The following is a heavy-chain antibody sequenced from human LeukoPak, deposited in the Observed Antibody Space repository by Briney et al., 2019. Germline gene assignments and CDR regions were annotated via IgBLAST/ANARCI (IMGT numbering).Heavy chain of an antibody. V-gene: IGHV3-30*02. CDR2: IRYDGSNK. CDR3: AKVLVDCSGGSCYENYFDY. J-gene: IGHJ4*02. Sequence: PGGYLRLYCAASGFTFSSYGMHWVRQAPGKGLEWGAFIRYDGSNKYYADSVKGRFAISRDNSKNTLYLQMNSLRAEDTAVYYCAKVLVDCSGGSCYENYFDYWGQGTLVTVSS. D-gene: IGHD2-15*01. CDR1: GFTFSSYG.